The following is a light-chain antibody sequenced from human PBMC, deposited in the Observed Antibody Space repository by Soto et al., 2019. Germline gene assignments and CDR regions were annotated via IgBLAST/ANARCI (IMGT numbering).Light chain of an antibody. J-gene: IGLJ2*01. CDR3: RSYTSSSTVV. V-gene: IGLV2-14*01. CDR1: SSDVGGDHY. Sequence: QSALTQPASVSGSPGQSITISCTGTSSDVGGDHYVSWYQQHPGKAPKLMIYDVSKRPSGVSNRFSGSKSGNTASLTISGLQAEDDDEYYCRSYTSSSTVVFGGGTKLTVL. CDR2: DVS.